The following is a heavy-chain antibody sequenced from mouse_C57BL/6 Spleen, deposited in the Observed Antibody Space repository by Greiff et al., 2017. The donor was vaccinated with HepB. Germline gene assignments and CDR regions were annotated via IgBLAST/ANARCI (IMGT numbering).Heavy chain of an antibody. CDR2: IDPSDSYT. CDR1: GYTFTSYW. J-gene: IGHJ4*01. D-gene: IGHD3-2*02. CDR3: ARSLDSSGYGAMDY. V-gene: IGHV1-69*01. Sequence: VQLQQPGAELVMPGASVKLSCKASGYTFTSYWMHWVKQRPGQGLEWIGEIDPSDSYTNYNQKFKGKSTLTVDKSSSTAYMQLSSLTSEDSAVYYCARSLDSSGYGAMDYWGQGTSVTASS.